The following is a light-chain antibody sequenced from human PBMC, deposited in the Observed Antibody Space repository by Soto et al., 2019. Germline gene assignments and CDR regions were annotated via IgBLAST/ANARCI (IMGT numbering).Light chain of an antibody. V-gene: IGLV1-44*01. CDR1: TSDIGSNT. CDR2: RNN. Sequence: SVLTQPPSASGTPGQRVSISCYGGTSDIGSNTVNWYQHLPGTAPRLLIYRNNQRPSGVPDRFSGSKSGTAASLAISGLHSEDEADYFCAAWDDSVSVYVFGSGTKVTVL. CDR3: AAWDDSVSVYV. J-gene: IGLJ1*01.